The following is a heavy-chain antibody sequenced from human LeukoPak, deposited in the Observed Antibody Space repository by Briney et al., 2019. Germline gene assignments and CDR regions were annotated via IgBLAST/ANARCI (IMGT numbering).Heavy chain of an antibody. CDR2: INPNSGGT. Sequence: GASVKVSCKASGYTFTGYYMHWVRQAPGQGLEWMGWINPNSGGTNYAQKFQGRVTMTRDTSISTAYMELSRLRSDDTAVYYCAAIRGGLSNWFDPWGQGTLVTVSS. CDR1: GYTFTGYY. V-gene: IGHV1-2*02. D-gene: IGHD3-10*01. CDR3: AAIRGGLSNWFDP. J-gene: IGHJ5*02.